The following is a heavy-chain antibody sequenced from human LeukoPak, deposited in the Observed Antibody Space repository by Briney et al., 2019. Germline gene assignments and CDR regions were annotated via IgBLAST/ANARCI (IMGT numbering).Heavy chain of an antibody. CDR2: ISYDGSNK. CDR3: ARYRARIAAGEIDY. V-gene: IGHV3-30*01. Sequence: PGRSLRLSCAASGFTFSSYAMQWVRQAPGKGLEWVAVISYDGSNKYYADSVKGRFTISRDNSKNTLYLQMNSLRAEDTAVYYCARYRARIAAGEIDYWGQGTLVTVSS. J-gene: IGHJ4*02. CDR1: GFTFSSYA. D-gene: IGHD6-13*01.